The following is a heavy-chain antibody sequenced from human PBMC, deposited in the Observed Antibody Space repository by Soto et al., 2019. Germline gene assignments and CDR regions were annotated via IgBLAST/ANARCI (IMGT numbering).Heavy chain of an antibody. Sequence: GGSLRLSCPVSGFTFSSYAMHWVRRAPGKGLEYVSAITTSGVIYYADSVKGRFTISRDNSKNTLYLQMGSLRAEDTAVYYCPPPIKANSSDWAGYWGQGIMVTVSS. D-gene: IGHD6-19*01. CDR2: ITTSGVI. CDR3: PPPIKANSSDWAGY. V-gene: IGHV3-64D*06. CDR1: GFTFSSYA. J-gene: IGHJ4*02.